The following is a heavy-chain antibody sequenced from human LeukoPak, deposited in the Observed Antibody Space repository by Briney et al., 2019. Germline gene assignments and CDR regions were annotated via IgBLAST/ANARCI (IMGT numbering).Heavy chain of an antibody. CDR1: GASLSSYY. D-gene: IGHD3-9*01. Sequence: KTSETLSLSCNVSGASLSSYYWSWIRQSPGKGLEWIAYIYYSGGTKYNPSLQSRVTISLDTSKNQVSLKLSSVTAADTAVYYCARDLRYSPLTNWFDPWGQGTLVTVSS. CDR2: IYYSGGT. J-gene: IGHJ5*02. V-gene: IGHV4-59*01. CDR3: ARDLRYSPLTNWFDP.